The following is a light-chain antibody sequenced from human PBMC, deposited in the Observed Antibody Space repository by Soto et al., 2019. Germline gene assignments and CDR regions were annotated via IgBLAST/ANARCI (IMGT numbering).Light chain of an antibody. CDR3: SSYTSSSTYV. Sequence: QSVLTQPASVSGSTGQSITIACTGTSSDVGGYNYVSWYQQYPGKAPRLVISDVSNRPSGVSNRFSGSKSGNSASLTISGLQAEDEADYYCSSYTSSSTYVFGTGTKVTVL. V-gene: IGLV2-14*01. CDR2: DVS. J-gene: IGLJ1*01. CDR1: SSDVGGYNY.